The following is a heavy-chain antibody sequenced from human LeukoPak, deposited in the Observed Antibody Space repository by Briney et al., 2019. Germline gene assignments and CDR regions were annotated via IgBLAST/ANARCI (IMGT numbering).Heavy chain of an antibody. CDR1: GDSISSSNW. D-gene: IGHD6-19*01. CDR2: IYHSGST. Sequence: SGTLSLTCAVSGDSISSSNWWSWVRQPPGQGLEWIGEIYHSGSTNYNPSLKSRVTISVDKSKNQFSLKLSSVTAADTAVYYCARTRDSSGWYGLDAFDIWGQGTMVTVSS. CDR3: ARTRDSSGWYGLDAFDI. V-gene: IGHV4-4*02. J-gene: IGHJ3*02.